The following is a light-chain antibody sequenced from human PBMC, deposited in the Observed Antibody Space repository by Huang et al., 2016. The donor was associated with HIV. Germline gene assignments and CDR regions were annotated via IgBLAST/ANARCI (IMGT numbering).Light chain of an antibody. V-gene: IGKV3-15*01. CDR1: QSVDIT. J-gene: IGKJ1*01. CDR2: GAA. Sequence: EIVMTQSPATLSGSPGERATLSCRASQSVDITLAWYQQKVGQPPRLLVHGAATRATGRPTRFSGSGSGTEFNLTISSLQSEDFAVYYCQQYNPWPPWTFGQGTRVEIK. CDR3: QQYNPWPPWT.